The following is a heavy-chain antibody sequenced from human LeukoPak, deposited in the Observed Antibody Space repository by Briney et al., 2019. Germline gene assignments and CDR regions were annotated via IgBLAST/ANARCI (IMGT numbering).Heavy chain of an antibody. D-gene: IGHD6-19*01. V-gene: IGHV4-59*01. CDR3: ARDLRVGGSSGWYAFDI. J-gene: IGHJ3*02. CDR2: IYYRGST. Sequence: SETLSLTCTVSGGSISSYYWSWIRQPPGKGLEWIGYIYYRGSTNYNPSLKSRVTISIDTSKNQFSLKLSSVTAADTAVYYCARDLRVGGSSGWYAFDIGGQGTMVTVS. CDR1: GGSISSYY.